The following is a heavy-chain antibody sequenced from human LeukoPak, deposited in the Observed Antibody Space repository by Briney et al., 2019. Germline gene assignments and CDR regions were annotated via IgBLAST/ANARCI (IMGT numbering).Heavy chain of an antibody. V-gene: IGHV4-59*12. CDR3: ARDGSIAAAGTEGWFDP. J-gene: IGHJ5*02. Sequence: SETLSLTCTVSGGSISIYYWSWIRQPPGKGLEWIGYINYSGSTNYNPSLKSRVTISVDTSENQFSLRLTSVTAADTAVYYCARDGSIAAAGTEGWFDPWGQGTLVTVSS. CDR2: INYSGST. CDR1: GGSISIYY. D-gene: IGHD6-13*01.